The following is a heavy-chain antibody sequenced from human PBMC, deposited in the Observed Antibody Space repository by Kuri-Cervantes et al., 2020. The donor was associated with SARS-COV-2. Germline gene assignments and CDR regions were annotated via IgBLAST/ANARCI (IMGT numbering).Heavy chain of an antibody. J-gene: IGHJ4*02. CDR3: ASPRNQYSSSSPFDY. CDR2: IKQDGSEK. D-gene: IGHD6-6*01. V-gene: IGHV3-7*01. Sequence: GESLKISCAASGFTFSSYWMSWVRQAPGKGLEWVANIKQDGSEKYYVDSVKGRFTISRNNAKNSLYLQMNSLRAEDTAVYYCASPRNQYSSSSPFDYWGQGTLVTVSS. CDR1: GFTFSSYW.